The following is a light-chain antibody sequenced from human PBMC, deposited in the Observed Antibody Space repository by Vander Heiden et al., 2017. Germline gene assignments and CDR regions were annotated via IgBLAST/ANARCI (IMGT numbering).Light chain of an antibody. CDR2: WAS. CDR3: QQYYSRFRR. Sequence: DIVMTQSPDSLAVSLGESATITCKSSQSVLSSSNNKNYLAWYQQKPGQPPKLLIYWASTRESGVPDRFSGSGSGTDFTLTISSLQAEDVAVYYCQQYYSRFRRFGQGTKVEFK. J-gene: IGKJ1*01. CDR1: QSVLSSSNNKNY. V-gene: IGKV4-1*01.